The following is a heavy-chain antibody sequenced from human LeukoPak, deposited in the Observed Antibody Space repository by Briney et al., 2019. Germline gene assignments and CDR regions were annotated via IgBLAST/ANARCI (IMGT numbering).Heavy chain of an antibody. CDR2: INHSGST. J-gene: IGHJ4*02. Sequence: SETLSLTCAVYGGSFSGYYWSWIRQPPGKGLEWIGEINHSGSTNYNPSLKSRVTISVDTSKNQFSLKLSSVTAADTAVYYCARHADYGPGYYFDYWGQGTLVTVSS. CDR3: ARHADYGPGYYFDY. CDR1: GGSFSGYY. D-gene: IGHD4/OR15-4a*01. V-gene: IGHV4-34*01.